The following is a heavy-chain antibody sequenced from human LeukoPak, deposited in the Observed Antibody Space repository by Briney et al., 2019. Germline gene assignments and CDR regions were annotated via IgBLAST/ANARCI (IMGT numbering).Heavy chain of an antibody. J-gene: IGHJ4*02. D-gene: IGHD2-2*02. Sequence: GGSLRLSCEASGFTFNDYGMNWVRQSPGKGLEWISYIDDTSGAIYYADSVKGRFAISRDNAKNSLYLQMNSLRAEDTAVYYCARSSSSSSYTYWGQGTLVTVSS. CDR2: IDDTSGAI. V-gene: IGHV3-48*04. CDR1: GFTFNDYG. CDR3: ARSSSSSSYTY.